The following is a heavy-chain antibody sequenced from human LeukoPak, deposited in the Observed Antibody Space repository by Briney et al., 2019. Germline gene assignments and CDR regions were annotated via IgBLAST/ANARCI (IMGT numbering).Heavy chain of an antibody. CDR2: INPRGTT. J-gene: IGHJ6*04. CDR3: ARRMSQGSAWSWGPKETSSQYMDV. CDR1: GGSVSSHY. V-gene: IGHV4-34*01. D-gene: IGHD6-19*01. Sequence: SETLSLTCGGSGGSVSSHYWTWIRQPPGMGLEWIGEINPRGTTNQDPSLESRVPVSADTSRTQLSLRLPSVTAAHSAVYFCARRMSQGSAWSWGPKETSSQYMDVWGTGTTVIVSS.